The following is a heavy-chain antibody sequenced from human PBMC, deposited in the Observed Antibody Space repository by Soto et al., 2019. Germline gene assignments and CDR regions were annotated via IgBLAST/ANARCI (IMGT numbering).Heavy chain of an antibody. CDR1: GGTFSSYA. CDR3: ARGFIQKAAGLNAWFDP. V-gene: IGHV1-69*13. Sequence: SVKVSCKASGGTFSSYAISWVRQAPGQGLEWMGGIIPIFGTANYAQKFQGRVTITADESTSTAYMELSSLRSEDTAVHYCARGFIQKAAGLNAWFDPWGQGTLVTVSS. D-gene: IGHD6-13*01. J-gene: IGHJ5*02. CDR2: IIPIFGTA.